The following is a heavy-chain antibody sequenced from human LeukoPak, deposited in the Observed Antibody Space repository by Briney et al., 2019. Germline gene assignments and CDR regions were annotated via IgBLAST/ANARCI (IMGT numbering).Heavy chain of an antibody. J-gene: IGHJ4*02. CDR2: IIPIFGTA. Sequence: GASVKVSCTASGYTFTSYYMHWVRQAPGQGLEWMGGIIPIFGTANYAQKFQGRVTITADESTSTAYMELSSLRSEDTAVYYCAREGIQLWLLDYWGQGTLVTVSS. CDR3: AREGIQLWLLDY. V-gene: IGHV1-69*13. D-gene: IGHD5-18*01. CDR1: GYTFTSYY.